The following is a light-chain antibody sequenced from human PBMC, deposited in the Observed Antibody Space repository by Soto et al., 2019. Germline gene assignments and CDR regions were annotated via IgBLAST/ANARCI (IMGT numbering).Light chain of an antibody. CDR2: AAS. Sequence: EIVLTQSPGTLSLSPGERATLSCRASQSISSNYLGWFQQKPGQAPRLLIYAASSRATGIPDRFSGSGSGTDFTLTISRLEPEDFAVYFCQQSVSSLSFXGGTKADIK. CDR3: QQSVSSLS. CDR1: QSISSNY. J-gene: IGKJ4*01. V-gene: IGKV3-20*01.